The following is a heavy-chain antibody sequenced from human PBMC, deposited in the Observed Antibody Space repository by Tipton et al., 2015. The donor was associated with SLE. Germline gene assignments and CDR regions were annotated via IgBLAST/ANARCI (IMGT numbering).Heavy chain of an antibody. V-gene: IGHV1-18*01. D-gene: IGHD5-24*01. CDR1: GYTFTNYG. CDR2: INPNNGHT. Sequence: QLVQSGAEVEKPGASVKVSCKASGYTFTNYGLSWVRQAPGEGLEWMGWINPNNGHTNYAQGLQDRVTLTTATSTKTGYMELRGLRSDDTAVYYCARGGPWTVGGGYKYYFDFWGHGTLVTVSS. J-gene: IGHJ4*01. CDR3: ARGGPWTVGGGYKYYFDF.